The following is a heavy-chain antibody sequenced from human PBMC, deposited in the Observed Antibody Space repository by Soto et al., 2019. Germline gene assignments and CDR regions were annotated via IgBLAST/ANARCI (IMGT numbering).Heavy chain of an antibody. CDR3: ARDFGFGEFYFDY. J-gene: IGHJ4*02. V-gene: IGHV3-33*01. D-gene: IGHD3-10*01. CDR2: IWYDGSNK. CDR1: GFTFSSYG. Sequence: GGSLRLSCAASGFTFSSYGMHWVRQAPGKGLEWVAVIWYDGSNKYYADSVKGRFTISRDNSKNTLYLQMNSLRAEDTAVYYCARDFGFGEFYFDYWGQGTLVTVSS.